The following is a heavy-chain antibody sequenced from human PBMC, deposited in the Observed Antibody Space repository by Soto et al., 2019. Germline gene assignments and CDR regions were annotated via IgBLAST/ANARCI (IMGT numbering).Heavy chain of an antibody. CDR1: GFSFSNYA. V-gene: IGHV3-30*04. CDR2: ISYDGRYK. J-gene: IGHJ4*02. D-gene: IGHD6-6*01. CDR3: ARPTIAARPSPIDY. Sequence: QVQLVESGGGVVQPGTSLRLSCAASGFSFSNYAMHWVRQAPGKGLEWVAVISYDGRYKFYADSVQGRFTIYRDDSKNTPDLQVNSLRGEDTAVYYCARPTIAARPSPIDYWGQGTLVTVSS.